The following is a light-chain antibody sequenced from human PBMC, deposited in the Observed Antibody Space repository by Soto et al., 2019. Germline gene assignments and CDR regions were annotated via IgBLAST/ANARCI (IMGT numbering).Light chain of an antibody. V-gene: IGLV2-23*01. J-gene: IGLJ2*01. CDR1: ISDVGRYNL. Sequence: QSALTQPASVSGSPRQSITISCTGTISDVGRYNLVSWYQQHPDKAPKLIIYEDIERPSGVSHRFSGSTSGNTASLTISGLQTEDEAKYFCCSYAGGASVVFGGGTQLTVL. CDR2: EDI. CDR3: CSYAGGASVV.